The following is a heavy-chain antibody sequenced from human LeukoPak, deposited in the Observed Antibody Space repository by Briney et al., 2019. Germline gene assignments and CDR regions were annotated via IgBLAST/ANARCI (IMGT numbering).Heavy chain of an antibody. J-gene: IGHJ4*02. CDR2: ISGSGGST. V-gene: IGHV3-23*01. Sequence: GGSPRISRAASCFTFCTYAKNWVRQAPGERLECVSGISGSGGSTYCADSVKGRFTISRDNSKNTLYLQMNSLRAEDTAVYYCAKAKYSSGWYYFDYWGQGALVTVSS. D-gene: IGHD6-19*01. CDR3: AKAKYSSGWYYFDY. CDR1: CFTFCTYA.